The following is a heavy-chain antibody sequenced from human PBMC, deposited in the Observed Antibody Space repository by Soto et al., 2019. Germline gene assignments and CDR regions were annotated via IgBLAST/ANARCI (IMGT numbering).Heavy chain of an antibody. CDR1: GGTLNSYA. V-gene: IGHV1-69*06. CDR2: IIPIFGTA. Sequence: GTPVRVSRTDFGGTLNSYAISWVRQAPGQGLEWMGGIIPIFGTANYAQKFQGRVTITADKSTSTAYMELSSLRSEDTAVYYCARVGYYDSSGRYYFDYWGQGPLVTVS. CDR3: ARVGYYDSSGRYYFDY. D-gene: IGHD3-22*01. J-gene: IGHJ4*02.